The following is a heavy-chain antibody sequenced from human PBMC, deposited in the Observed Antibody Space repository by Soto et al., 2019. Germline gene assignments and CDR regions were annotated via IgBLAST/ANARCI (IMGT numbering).Heavy chain of an antibody. CDR1: GGTFSSYA. CDR2: IIPIFGTA. CDR3: ARARPYGSTYYYGMDV. V-gene: IGHV1-69*13. D-gene: IGHD1-26*01. J-gene: IGHJ6*02. Sequence: SVKVSCKASGGTFSSYAISWVRQAPGQGLEWMGGIIPIFGTANYAQKFQGRVTITADESTSTAYMELSSLRSEDTAVYYCARARPYGSTYYYGMDVWGQGTTVTVSS.